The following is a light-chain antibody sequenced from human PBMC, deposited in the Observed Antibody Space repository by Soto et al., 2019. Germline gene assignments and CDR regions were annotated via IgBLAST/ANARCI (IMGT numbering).Light chain of an antibody. CDR1: SSDVGDYNY. CDR2: EVR. J-gene: IGLJ1*01. Sequence: QSALTQPASVSGSPGQSITISCTGTSSDVGDYNYVSWYQHHPGKAPKLMIYEVRNRPSGVSNRFSGSKSGNTASLTISGRQAEDEADYYCTSYTSSRTLYVFGTGTKVTVL. CDR3: TSYTSSRTLYV. V-gene: IGLV2-14*01.